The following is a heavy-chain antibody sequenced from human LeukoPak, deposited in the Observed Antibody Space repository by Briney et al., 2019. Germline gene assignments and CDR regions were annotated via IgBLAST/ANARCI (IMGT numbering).Heavy chain of an antibody. J-gene: IGHJ4*02. CDR2: IYYSGST. CDR1: GGSISSSSYY. D-gene: IGHD5-18*01. V-gene: IGHV4-39*07. CDR3: ATRRQIQLWFYGEFDY. Sequence: KPSETLSLTCTVSGGSISSSSYYWGWIRQPPGKGLEWIGSIYYSGSTYYNPSLKSRVTISVDTSKNQFSLKLSSVTAADTAVYYCATRRQIQLWFYGEFDYWGQGTLVTVSS.